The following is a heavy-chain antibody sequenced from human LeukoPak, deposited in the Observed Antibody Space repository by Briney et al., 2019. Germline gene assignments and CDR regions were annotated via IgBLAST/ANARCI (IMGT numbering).Heavy chain of an antibody. CDR2: IYYSGST. Sequence: ASETLSLTCTVSGGSISSSSYYWGWIRQPPGKGLEWIGSIYYSGSTYYNPSLKSRVTISVDTSKNQFSLKLSSVTAADTAVYYCARAYYYDSSGYYLNWFDPWGQGTLVTVSS. CDR3: ARAYYYDSSGYYLNWFDP. D-gene: IGHD3-22*01. V-gene: IGHV4-39*07. CDR1: GGSISSSSYY. J-gene: IGHJ5*02.